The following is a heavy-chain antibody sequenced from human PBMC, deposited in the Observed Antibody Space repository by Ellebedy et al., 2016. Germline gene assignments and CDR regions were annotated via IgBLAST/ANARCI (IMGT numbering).Heavy chain of an antibody. CDR1: GFTVTNDY. Sequence: GGSLRLXXVASGFTVTNDYMTWVRQAPGKGLEWVSVIDSGDSSYYADSVKGRFTISRDNSKNTLYLQMNSLRAEDTAVYYCAKVRGPYSFYQYDMDVWGQGTAVTVSS. CDR3: AKVRGPYSFYQYDMDV. V-gene: IGHV3-66*02. J-gene: IGHJ6*02. CDR2: IDSGDSS. D-gene: IGHD3-16*02.